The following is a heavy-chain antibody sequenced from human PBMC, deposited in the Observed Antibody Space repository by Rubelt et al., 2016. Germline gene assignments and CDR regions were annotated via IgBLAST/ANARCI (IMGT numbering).Heavy chain of an antibody. D-gene: IGHD3-10*01. CDR1: GGSVSGYY. Sequence: QVQLQQWGAGLLKPSETLSLTCAVYGGSVSGYYWGWVRQPPGKGLEWIGEINHSGSTNYNPSLKGRVTISVDTSKNQFSLKLSSATAADTAVYYCATSPKLEDAFDIWGQGTMVTVSS. J-gene: IGHJ3*02. V-gene: IGHV4-34*01. CDR2: INHSGST. CDR3: ATSPKLEDAFDI.